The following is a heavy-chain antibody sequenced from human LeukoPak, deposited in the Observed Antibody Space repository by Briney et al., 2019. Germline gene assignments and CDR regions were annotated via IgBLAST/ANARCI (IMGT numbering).Heavy chain of an antibody. CDR1: EFTYSAYA. V-gene: IGHV3-23*01. J-gene: IGHJ3*02. Sequence: GGSLRLSCAASEFTYSAYAMSWVRHTPGEGLEWVSTISGDGRSTFYADSVKGRFTISRDDYKTTLFLQMNSLRAEDTAIYYCARRYGGWGAFDIWGQGTVVTVSS. D-gene: IGHD4-23*01. CDR2: ISGDGRST. CDR3: ARRYGGWGAFDI.